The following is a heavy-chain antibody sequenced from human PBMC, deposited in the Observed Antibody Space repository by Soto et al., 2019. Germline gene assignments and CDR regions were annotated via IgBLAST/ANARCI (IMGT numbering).Heavy chain of an antibody. CDR2: IIPIFGTA. D-gene: IGHD1-20*01. V-gene: IGHV1-69*01. CDR1: GGTFSSYA. J-gene: IGHJ6*02. Sequence: QVQLVQSGAEVKKPGSSVKVSCKASGGTFSSYAISWVRQAPGQGLEWMGGIIPIFGTANYAQKFQGRVTITADESTSTAYMELSSLRSEDTAVYYCARAREGVNWNKPPPSGYGMDVWGQGTTVTVSS. CDR3: ARAREGVNWNKPPPSGYGMDV.